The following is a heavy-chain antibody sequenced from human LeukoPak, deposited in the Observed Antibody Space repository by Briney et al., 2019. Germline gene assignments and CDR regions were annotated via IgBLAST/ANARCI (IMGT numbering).Heavy chain of an antibody. CDR1: GFTFSSYW. CDR3: AKVRQAMVRGVNWFDP. Sequence: GGSLRLSCAASGFTFSSYWMSWVRQAPGKGLEWVSAISGSGGSTYYADSVKGRFTISRDNSKNTLYLQMNSLRAEDTAVYYCAKVRQAMVRGVNWFDPWGQGTLVTVSS. D-gene: IGHD3-10*01. V-gene: IGHV3-23*01. CDR2: ISGSGGST. J-gene: IGHJ5*02.